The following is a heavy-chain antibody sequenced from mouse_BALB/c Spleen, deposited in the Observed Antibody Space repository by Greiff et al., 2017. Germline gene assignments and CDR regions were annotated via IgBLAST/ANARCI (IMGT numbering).Heavy chain of an antibody. CDR2: IYPSYSYT. Sequence: QVQLQQPGAELVRPGASVKLSCKASGYTFTSYWINWVKQRPGQGLEWIGNIYPSYSYTNYNQKFKDKATLTVDKSSSTAYMQLSSPTSEDSAVCYCARWLLRSSPFDYWGQGTTLTVSS. CDR3: ARWLLRSSPFDY. D-gene: IGHD1-1*01. J-gene: IGHJ2*01. V-gene: IGHV1-69*02. CDR1: GYTFTSYW.